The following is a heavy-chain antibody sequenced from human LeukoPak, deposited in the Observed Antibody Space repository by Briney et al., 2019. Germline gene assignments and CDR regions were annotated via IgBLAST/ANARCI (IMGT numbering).Heavy chain of an antibody. Sequence: PGGSLRLSCAASGFTFSSYSMNWVRQAPGKGLEWVSSISSSSSYIYYADPVKGRFTISRDNAKNSLYLQMNSLRAEDTAVYHCARDARDHRFTMGSVAIDYWGQGTLVTVSS. CDR3: ARDARDHRFTMGSVAIDY. CDR1: GFTFSSYS. D-gene: IGHD3-10*01. J-gene: IGHJ4*02. CDR2: ISSSSSYI. V-gene: IGHV3-21*01.